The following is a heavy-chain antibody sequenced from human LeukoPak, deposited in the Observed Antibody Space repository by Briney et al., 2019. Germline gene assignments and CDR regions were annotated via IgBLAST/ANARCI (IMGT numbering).Heavy chain of an antibody. CDR2: MHHGGSS. J-gene: IGHJ4*02. V-gene: IGHV4-4*02. CDR1: GGSITSSHW. Sequence: SETLSLTCAVSGGSITSSHWWSWVRQSPGKGLEWIGEMHHGGSSDYHPSLKSRLTISVDNSSNQFSLRLTSVTAADTAVYYCAGKQVVGGYFDYWGQGTLVTVSS. CDR3: AGKQVVGGYFDY. D-gene: IGHD6-13*01.